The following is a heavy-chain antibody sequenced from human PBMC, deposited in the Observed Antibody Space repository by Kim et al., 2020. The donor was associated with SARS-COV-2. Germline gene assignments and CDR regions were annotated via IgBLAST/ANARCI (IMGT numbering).Heavy chain of an antibody. J-gene: IGHJ4*02. D-gene: IGHD6-13*01. CDR1: GFTFSSYW. Sequence: GGSLRLSCAASGFTFSSYWIHWVRQAPGKGLVWLSRINIDGSTTNYADSVKGRLTISSDNARNTLYLQMNSLRAEDTAVYYCARGGQQLATLDYWGQGTLVTVSS. CDR2: INIDGSTT. V-gene: IGHV3-74*01. CDR3: ARGGQQLATLDY.